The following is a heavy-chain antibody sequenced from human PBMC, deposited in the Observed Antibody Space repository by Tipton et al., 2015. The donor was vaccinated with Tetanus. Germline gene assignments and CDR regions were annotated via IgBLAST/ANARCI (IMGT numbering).Heavy chain of an antibody. J-gene: IGHJ4*02. Sequence: SLRLSCAGSGFLISSYAMNWVRQVPGEGLEWVSGVSASGNTNYADSVDGRFTISRDNAKNTMYLQMNSLRAEDTATYYCAKLKSRGDSSAIEHWGQGTKVTVSS. CDR3: AKLKSRGDSSAIEH. CDR2: VSASGNT. CDR1: GFLISSYA. D-gene: IGHD2-21*02. V-gene: IGHV3-23*01.